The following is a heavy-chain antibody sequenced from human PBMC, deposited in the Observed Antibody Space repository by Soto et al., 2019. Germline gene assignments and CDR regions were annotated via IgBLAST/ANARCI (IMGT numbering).Heavy chain of an antibody. CDR1: GFTFRNVW. CDR2: VKSRSDGGTT. V-gene: IGHV3-15*01. CDR3: TTAAGGMWGADY. Sequence: GGSLRLSCAASGFTFRNVWMSWVRQAPGKGLEWVGRVKSRSDGGTTDYAAPVKGRFTVSRDDSQSTLSLQMDSLKIEDSAVYFCTTAAGGMWGADYWGQGTPVTVSS. D-gene: IGHD1-26*01. J-gene: IGHJ4*02.